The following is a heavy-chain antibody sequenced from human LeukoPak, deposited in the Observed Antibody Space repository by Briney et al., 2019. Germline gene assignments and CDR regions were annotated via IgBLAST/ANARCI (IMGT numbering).Heavy chain of an antibody. J-gene: IGHJ4*02. D-gene: IGHD2-2*01. CDR2: ISSSSSYI. CDR1: GFTFSSYS. CDR3: AKDPSIVVVPAARGDY. V-gene: IGHV3-21*01. Sequence: GGSLRLSCAASGFTFSSYSMNWVRQAPGKGLEWVSSISSSSSYIYYADSVKGRFTISRDNAKNSLYLQMNSLRAEDTAVYYCAKDPSIVVVPAARGDYWGQGTLVAVSS.